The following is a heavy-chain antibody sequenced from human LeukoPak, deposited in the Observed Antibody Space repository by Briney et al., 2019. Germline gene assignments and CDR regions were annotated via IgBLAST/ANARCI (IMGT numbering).Heavy chain of an antibody. CDR3: ARDLEAVAGTGY. D-gene: IGHD6-19*01. CDR2: INPNSGGT. CDR1: GYTFTNYG. J-gene: IGHJ4*02. V-gene: IGHV1-2*02. Sequence: RASVKVSCKASGYTFTNYGISWVRQAPGQGLEWMGWINPNSGGTNYAQKFQGRVTMTRDTSISTAYMELSRLRSDDTAVYYCARDLEAVAGTGYWGQGTLVTVSS.